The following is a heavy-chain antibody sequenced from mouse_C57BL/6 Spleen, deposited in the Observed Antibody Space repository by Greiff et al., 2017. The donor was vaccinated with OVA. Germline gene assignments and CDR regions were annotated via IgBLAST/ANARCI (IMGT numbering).Heavy chain of an antibody. CDR3: ARSPYGNYSSYAMDY. CDR2: IDPSDSYT. D-gene: IGHD2-1*01. V-gene: IGHV1-59*01. CDR1: GYTFTSYW. J-gene: IGHJ4*01. Sequence: QVQLQQSGAELVRPGTSVKLSCKASGYTFTSYWMHWVKQRPGQGLEWIGVIDPSDSYTNYNQKFKGKATLTVDTSSSTAYMQLSSLTSEDSAVYYCARSPYGNYSSYAMDYWGQGTSVTVSS.